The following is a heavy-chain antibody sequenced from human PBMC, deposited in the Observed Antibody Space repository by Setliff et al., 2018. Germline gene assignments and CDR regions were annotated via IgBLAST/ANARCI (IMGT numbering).Heavy chain of an antibody. V-gene: IGHV3-21*04. J-gene: IGHJ5*02. CDR2: ISGSSSNFI. Sequence: GGSLRLSCAASGFTFSASTMNWVRQAPGKGLEWVSSISGSSSNFIYYADSVKGRFTISRDNAKNSLHLQMNSLRAEDTAVYYCARGHTSMAPWGQGTLVTVSS. CDR1: GFTFSAST. CDR3: ARGHTSMAP. D-gene: IGHD5-18*01.